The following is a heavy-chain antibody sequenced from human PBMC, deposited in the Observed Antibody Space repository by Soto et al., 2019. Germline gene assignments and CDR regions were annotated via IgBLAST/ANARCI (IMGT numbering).Heavy chain of an antibody. CDR3: GRGRSGQIVVFY. D-gene: IGHD1-26*01. J-gene: IGHJ4*02. V-gene: IGHV1-2*02. Sequence: ASVKVSCKASGYTFTGHYTHWVRQAPEQGPEWMGEIGPESGATRYAQKFQGRVTMTRDMSITTVYMELNNLSPDDTAVYYCGRGRSGQIVVFYWGQGTPVTVSS. CDR1: GYTFTGHY. CDR2: IGPESGAT.